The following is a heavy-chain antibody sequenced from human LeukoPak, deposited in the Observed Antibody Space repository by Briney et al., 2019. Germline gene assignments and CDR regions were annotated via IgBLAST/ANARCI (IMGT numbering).Heavy chain of an antibody. CDR3: ARGYSSGWQGGFDY. J-gene: IGHJ4*02. Sequence: PSETLSLTCAVYGGSFSGYYWSWIRQPPGKGLEWIGEINHSGSTNYNPSLKSRVTISVDTSKSQFSLKLSSVTAADTAVYYCARGYSSGWQGGFDYWGQGTLVTVSS. D-gene: IGHD6-19*01. CDR2: INHSGST. V-gene: IGHV4-34*01. CDR1: GGSFSGYY.